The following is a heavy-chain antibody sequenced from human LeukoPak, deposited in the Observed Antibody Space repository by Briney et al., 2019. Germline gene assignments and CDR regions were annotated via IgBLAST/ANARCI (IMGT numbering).Heavy chain of an antibody. CDR1: GFTFSSYW. CDR2: IKQDGSEK. Sequence: GGSLRLSCAASGFTFSSYWMSWVRQAPGKGLEWVANIKQDGSEKYYVDSVKGRFTISRDNAKNSLYLQMNSLRAEDTAVYYCAREASIAVAGLYYYYMDVWGKGTTVTISS. D-gene: IGHD6-19*01. J-gene: IGHJ6*03. V-gene: IGHV3-7*01. CDR3: AREASIAVAGLYYYYMDV.